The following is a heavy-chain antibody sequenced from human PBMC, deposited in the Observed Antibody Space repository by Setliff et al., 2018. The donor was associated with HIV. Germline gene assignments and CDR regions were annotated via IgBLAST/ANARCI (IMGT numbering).Heavy chain of an antibody. Sequence: ASVKVSCKTSGYTFTSYDINWVRQATGQGLEWMGWMNPNSGNRGYTQKFQGRVTISRNTSISTAYMELSGLRSEDTAVYYCARGRGRYYDSRSYPGAFDIWGQGTMVTVSS. J-gene: IGHJ3*02. CDR3: ARGRGRYYDSRSYPGAFDI. D-gene: IGHD3-22*01. V-gene: IGHV1-8*03. CDR2: MNPNSGNR. CDR1: GYTFTSYD.